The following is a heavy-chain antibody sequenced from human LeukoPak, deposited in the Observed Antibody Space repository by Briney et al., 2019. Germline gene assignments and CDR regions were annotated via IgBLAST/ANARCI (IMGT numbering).Heavy chain of an antibody. Sequence: GGSLRLSCAASGFTFSGYGMHWVRQAPGKGLEWVAFIHYDGARSYYADSVKGRFTISRDNSRNTLYLQMNSLRAEDTAVYYCAKDSVPLSGSYLYWGQGTLVTVSS. CDR1: GFTFSGYG. V-gene: IGHV3-30*02. CDR3: AKDSVPLSGSYLY. J-gene: IGHJ4*02. D-gene: IGHD1-26*01. CDR2: IHYDGARS.